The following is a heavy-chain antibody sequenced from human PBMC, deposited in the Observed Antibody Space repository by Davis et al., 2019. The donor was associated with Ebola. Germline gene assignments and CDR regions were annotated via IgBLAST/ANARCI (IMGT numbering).Heavy chain of an antibody. D-gene: IGHD3-22*01. CDR3: ARGVHSNGYHPNDY. Sequence: SVTVSRLASGYTFTSYVLSWVRQAPGQGLEWMGWISAYNGNTNYAQKLQGRVTVTTETSTSTAHMELRSLRSDDTAVDYCARGVHSNGYHPNDYWGQGTLVTVSS. V-gene: IGHV1-18*01. CDR2: ISAYNGNT. J-gene: IGHJ4*02. CDR1: GYTFTSYV.